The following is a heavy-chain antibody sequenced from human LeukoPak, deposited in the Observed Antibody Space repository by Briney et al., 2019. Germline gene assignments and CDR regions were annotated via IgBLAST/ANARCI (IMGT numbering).Heavy chain of an antibody. D-gene: IGHD3-22*01. J-gene: IGHJ4*02. V-gene: IGHV3-7*05. CDR2: IKQDGGEK. Sequence: GGALRLSCAASRFTFSSYWMTWVRQAPGKGLGWGAHIKQDGGEKHYVDSVQGRFTISRDNAKNSLYLQMNSLRAEDTAVYYCARDVGYDSSGSYPYYFDYWGLGTLVTVSS. CDR3: ARDVGYDSSGSYPYYFDY. CDR1: RFTFSSYW.